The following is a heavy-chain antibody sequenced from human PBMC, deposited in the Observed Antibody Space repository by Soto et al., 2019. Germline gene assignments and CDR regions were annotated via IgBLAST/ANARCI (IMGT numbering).Heavy chain of an antibody. CDR1: GYTCTSYG. J-gene: IGHJ4*02. V-gene: IGHV1-18*01. CDR3: ARGRYGDY. Sequence: QVHLVQSGAEVKKPGASLKVSCKGSGYTCTSYGITWVRQAPGQGLEWMGWISAHNGNTDYAQKLQGRVTVTRDTSTSTAYMELRSLRSDDTAVYYCARGRYGDYWGQGALVTVSS. D-gene: IGHD1-1*01. CDR2: ISAHNGNT.